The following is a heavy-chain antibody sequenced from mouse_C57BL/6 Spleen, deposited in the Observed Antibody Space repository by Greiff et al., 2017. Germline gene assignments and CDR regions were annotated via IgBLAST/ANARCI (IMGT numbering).Heavy chain of an antibody. CDR3: ARHYGSSYGYAMDY. V-gene: IGHV1-18*01. Sequence: VQLQQSGPELVKPGASVKIPCKASGYTFTDYNMDWVKQSHGKSLEWIGDINPNNGGTIYNQKFKGKATLTVDKSSSTAYMELRSLTYEDTAVYYSARHYGSSYGYAMDYWGQGTSVTVSS. D-gene: IGHD1-1*01. CDR1: GYTFTDYN. CDR2: INPNNGGT. J-gene: IGHJ4*01.